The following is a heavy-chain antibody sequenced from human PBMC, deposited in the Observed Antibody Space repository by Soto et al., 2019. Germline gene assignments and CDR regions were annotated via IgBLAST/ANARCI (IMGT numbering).Heavy chain of an antibody. J-gene: IGHJ4*02. CDR1: GFTFRTYW. D-gene: IGHD1-26*01. CDR2: IGQDGGVK. Sequence: GGSLRLSCAASGFTFRTYWMSWVRQAPGTGLEWVATIGQDGGVKYYVDSMKGRFTISRDNAKNSLDLQMNNLRVEDTAMYYCATDESFADWGLGALVTVSS. CDR3: ATDESFAD. V-gene: IGHV3-7*03.